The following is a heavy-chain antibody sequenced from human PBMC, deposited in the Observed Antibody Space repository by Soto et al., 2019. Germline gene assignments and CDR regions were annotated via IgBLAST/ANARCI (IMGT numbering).Heavy chain of an antibody. Sequence: QLQLQESGSGLVKPSQTLSLTCAVSGGSISSGGYSWSWIRQPPGKGLEWIGYIYHSGSTYYNPSLKSRVTRSVDSSKNQCSLKLSSVTAAETAVYYCAAGGGLPRYYWGQGTLVTVSS. CDR2: IYHSGST. V-gene: IGHV4-30-2*01. CDR1: GGSISSGGYS. D-gene: IGHD5-12*01. J-gene: IGHJ4*02. CDR3: AAGGGLPRYY.